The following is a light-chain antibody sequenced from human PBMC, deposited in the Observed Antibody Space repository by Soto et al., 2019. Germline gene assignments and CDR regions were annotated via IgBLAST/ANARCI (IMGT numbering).Light chain of an antibody. V-gene: IGLV1-47*01. J-gene: IGLJ1*01. CDR3: AAWDDSLSGYV. Sequence: QLVLTQPPSASGTPGQRVTISCSGSSPNIGSNYVYWYQQLPGTAPKLLIYRNNQRPSGVPDRFSGSKSGTSASLAISGLRSEDEADYYCAAWDDSLSGYVFGTGTKLTVL. CDR2: RNN. CDR1: SPNIGSNY.